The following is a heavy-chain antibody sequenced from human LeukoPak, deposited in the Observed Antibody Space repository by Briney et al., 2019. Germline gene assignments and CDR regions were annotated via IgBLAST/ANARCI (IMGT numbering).Heavy chain of an antibody. CDR1: GFTFSGYA. V-gene: IGHV3-23*01. D-gene: IGHD3-22*01. CDR3: AKDLGDSSGYPDAFDI. J-gene: IGHJ3*02. Sequence: PGGSLRLSCAASGFTFSGYAMSWVRQAPGKGLEWVSAISGSGGSTYYADSVKGRFTISRDNSKNTLYLQMNSLRAEDTAVYYCAKDLGDSSGYPDAFDIWGQGTMVTVSS. CDR2: ISGSGGST.